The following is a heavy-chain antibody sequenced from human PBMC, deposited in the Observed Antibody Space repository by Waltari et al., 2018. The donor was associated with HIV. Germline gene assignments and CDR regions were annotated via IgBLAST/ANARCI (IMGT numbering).Heavy chain of an antibody. V-gene: IGHV5-51*03. D-gene: IGHD1-26*01. CDR3: ARRLVGADAFEI. J-gene: IGHJ3*02. Sequence: AEVKKPGDSLKISCQASGYSFTSYWVGWVRQTAENGLEWMGIVYPADSDTTYNPSFRGQVTISVDTSVNTAYLQWGRLKASDSAIYFCARRLVGADAFEIWGQGTVVIVSS. CDR2: VYPADSDT. CDR1: GYSFTSYW.